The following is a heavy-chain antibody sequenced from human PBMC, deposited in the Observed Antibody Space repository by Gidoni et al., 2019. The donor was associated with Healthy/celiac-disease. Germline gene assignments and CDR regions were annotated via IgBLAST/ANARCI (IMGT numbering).Heavy chain of an antibody. CDR2: ISYDGSNK. CDR1: GFTFSSYA. J-gene: IGHJ4*02. D-gene: IGHD6-13*01. Sequence: QVQLVESGGGVVQPGRSLRLSCAPSGFTFSSYAMHWVRQAPGKGLEWVAVISYDGSNKYYADSVKGRFTISRDNSKNTLYLQMNSLRAEDTAVYYCAREVAARQLKNWGQGTLVTVSS. CDR3: AREVAARQLKN. V-gene: IGHV3-30-3*01.